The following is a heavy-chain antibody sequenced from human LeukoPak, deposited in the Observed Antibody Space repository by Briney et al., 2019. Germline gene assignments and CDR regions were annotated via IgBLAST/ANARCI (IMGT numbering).Heavy chain of an antibody. V-gene: IGHV3-49*04. CDR1: GFTSGFTFGDYA. Sequence: GRSLRLSCTASGFTSGFTFGDYAMSSVRQAPGKGLELVGFIRTKAYGGTTEYAASVKGRFTISRDGSKSIAYLQMNSLKTEDTAVYYCTRTYYDSSGYLFDYWGQGTLVTVSS. CDR3: TRTYYDSSGYLFDY. J-gene: IGHJ4*02. CDR2: IRTKAYGGTT. D-gene: IGHD3-22*01.